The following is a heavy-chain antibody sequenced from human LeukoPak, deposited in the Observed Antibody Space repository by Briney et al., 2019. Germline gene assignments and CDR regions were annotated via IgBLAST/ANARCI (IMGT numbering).Heavy chain of an antibody. CDR2: ISGSGGST. CDR3: ATSYDFWSVGAFDI. D-gene: IGHD3-3*01. V-gene: IGHV3-23*01. Sequence: GGSLRLSCAASGFTFSSYAMSWVRQAPGKGLEWVSAISGSGGSTYYADSVKGRFTISRDNSKDTLYLQMNSLRAEDTAVYYCATSYDFWSVGAFDIWGQGTMVTVSS. J-gene: IGHJ3*02. CDR1: GFTFSSYA.